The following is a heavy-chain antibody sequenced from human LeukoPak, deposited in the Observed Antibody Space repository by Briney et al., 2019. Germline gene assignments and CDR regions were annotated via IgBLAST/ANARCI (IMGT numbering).Heavy chain of an antibody. D-gene: IGHD6-19*01. V-gene: IGHV3-74*01. Sequence: GGSLRLSCAASGFNFSGYWMTWVRQAPGKGLVWVSRINSDGSSTSYADSVKGRFTISRDNAKNSLYLQMNSLRAEDTAVYYCAREGSSGWYLRWFDPWGQGTLVTVSS. CDR2: INSDGSST. CDR1: GFNFSGYW. J-gene: IGHJ5*02. CDR3: AREGSSGWYLRWFDP.